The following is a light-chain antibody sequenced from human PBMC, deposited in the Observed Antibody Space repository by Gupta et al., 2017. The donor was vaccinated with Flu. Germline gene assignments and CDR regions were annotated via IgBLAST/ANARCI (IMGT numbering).Light chain of an antibody. CDR2: NAS. CDR1: QDIGKY. CDR3: QQYDNLRLT. J-gene: IGKJ4*01. V-gene: IGKV1-33*01. Sequence: IQMTQSPSSLSASVGDRVTITCQASQDIGKYLNWYQLKPSKAPKLLIYNASNVETGVPSRFSGSRSGTYFTFTISSLQPEEFATYYCQQYDNLRLTFGGGTKVEI.